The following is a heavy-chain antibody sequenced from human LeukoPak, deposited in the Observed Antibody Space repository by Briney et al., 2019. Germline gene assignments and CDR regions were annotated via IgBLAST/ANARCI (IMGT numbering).Heavy chain of an antibody. V-gene: IGHV3-13*04. CDR1: GFTFSSYD. D-gene: IGHD6-19*01. CDR2: IGTSGDT. Sequence: GGSLRLSCAASGFTFSSYDMHWVRQATGKGLEWVSVIGTSGDTYYAGSVKGRFTISRENAKSSLYLQMNSPTAGDTAVYFCSRVGSSGWPNYFDSWGQGTLVTVSS. J-gene: IGHJ4*02. CDR3: SRVGSSGWPNYFDS.